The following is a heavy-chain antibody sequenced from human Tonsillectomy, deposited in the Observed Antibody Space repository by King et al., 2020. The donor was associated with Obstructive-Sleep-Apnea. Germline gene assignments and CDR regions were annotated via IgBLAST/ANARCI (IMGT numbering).Heavy chain of an antibody. J-gene: IGHJ3*02. D-gene: IGHD3-3*01. Sequence: EVQLVESGGGLVKPGGSLRLSCAASGGTFRNAWKSWVRQAPGKGVEWVGSIKCKNNGGTTDKVAPVKGRFTISRDGSKNTLYLKMNSLKTEDNAVYYCTTDPYYDFWFAWAPDAFDIWGQGTMVTVSS. CDR2: IKCKNNGGTT. CDR3: TTDPYYDFWFAWAPDAFDI. CDR1: GGTFRNAW. V-gene: IGHV3-15*01.